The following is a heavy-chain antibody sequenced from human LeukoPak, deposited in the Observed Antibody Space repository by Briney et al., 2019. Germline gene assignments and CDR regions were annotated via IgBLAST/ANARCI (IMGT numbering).Heavy chain of an antibody. D-gene: IGHD3-10*01. V-gene: IGHV4-34*01. J-gene: IGHJ3*02. CDR1: GFTFSIYS. CDR2: INHSGST. Sequence: PGGSLRLSCAASGFTFSIYSMNWVRQPPGKGLEWIGEINHSGSTNFNPSLKSRVTISVDTSKNQFSLKLSSVTAADTAVYYCARRTMVAGSGAFDIWGQGTMVTVSS. CDR3: ARRTMVAGSGAFDI.